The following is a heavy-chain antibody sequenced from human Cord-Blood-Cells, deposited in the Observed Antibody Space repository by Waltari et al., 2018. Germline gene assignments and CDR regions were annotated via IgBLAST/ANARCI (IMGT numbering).Heavy chain of an antibody. CDR1: CFTFSSYV. CDR2: ISYDGSNK. CDR3: ARRSYYFDY. Sequence: QVQLVEPEGGVVEPGRSLSLSCAASCFTFSSYVIHWVRQAPGKGLEWVAVISYDGSNKYYADSVKGRFTISRDNSKNTLYLQMNSLRAEDTAVYYCARRSYYFDYWGQGTLVTVSS. V-gene: IGHV3-30-3*01. J-gene: IGHJ4*02.